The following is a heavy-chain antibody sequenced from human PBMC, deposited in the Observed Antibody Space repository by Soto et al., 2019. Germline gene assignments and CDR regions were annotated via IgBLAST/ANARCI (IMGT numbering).Heavy chain of an antibody. J-gene: IGHJ3*02. Sequence: SETLSLTCTVSGGSISSYYWSWIRQPPGKGLEWIGYIYYSGSTNYNPSLKSRVTISVDTSKNQFSLKLSSVTAADTAVYYCARHSPYGGDAFDIWGQGTMVTVSS. V-gene: IGHV4-59*08. D-gene: IGHD1-26*01. CDR3: ARHSPYGGDAFDI. CDR2: IYYSGST. CDR1: GGSISSYY.